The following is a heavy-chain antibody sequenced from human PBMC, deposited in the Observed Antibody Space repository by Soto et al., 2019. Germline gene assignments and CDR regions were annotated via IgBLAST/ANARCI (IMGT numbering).Heavy chain of an antibody. V-gene: IGHV1-3*01. CDR3: PRDEEMDDDAFDI. J-gene: IGHJ3*02. CDR2: INAGNGNT. CDR1: GYTFTSYA. Sequence: QVQLVQSGAEVKKPGASVKVSCKASGYTFTSYAMHWVRQAPGQRLEWMGWINAGNGNTKYSQKFQGRVTITRDTSASTAYMELSSLRSEDTAVYYCPRDEEMDDDAFDIWGQGTMVTVSS.